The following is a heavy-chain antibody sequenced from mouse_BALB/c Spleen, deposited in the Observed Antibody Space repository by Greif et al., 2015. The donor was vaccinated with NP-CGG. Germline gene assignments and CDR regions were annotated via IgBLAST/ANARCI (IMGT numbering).Heavy chain of an antibody. J-gene: IGHJ4*01. CDR3: ARDPYGNYLYYAMDY. V-gene: IGHV3-6*02. D-gene: IGHD2-1*01. CDR2: ISYDGSN. CDR1: GYSITSGYY. Sequence: DVQLVESGPGLVKPSQSLSLTCSVTGYSITSGYYWNWIRQFPGNKLEWMGYISYDGSNNYNPSLKNRISITRDTSKNQFFLKLNSVTTEDTATYYCARDPYGNYLYYAMDYLGQGTSVTVSS.